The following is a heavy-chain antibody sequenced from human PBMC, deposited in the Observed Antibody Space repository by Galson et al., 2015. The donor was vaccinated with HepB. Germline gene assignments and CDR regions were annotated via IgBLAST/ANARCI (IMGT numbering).Heavy chain of an antibody. V-gene: IGHV1-46*01. CDR2: INPSGGST. J-gene: IGHJ4*02. Sequence: SVKVSCKASGYTFTTYNFHWVRQVPGKGLEWIGGINPSGGSTNYAQNFQGRVTMTRDKSTSIVDMELGSLTSEDTAVYDCAYICSSASCLMDYWGQATPVTVSS. CDR1: GYTFTTYN. D-gene: IGHD2-2*01. CDR3: AYICSSASCLMDY.